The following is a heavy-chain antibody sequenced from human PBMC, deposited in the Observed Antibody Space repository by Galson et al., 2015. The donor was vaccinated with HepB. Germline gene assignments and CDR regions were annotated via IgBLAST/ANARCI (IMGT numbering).Heavy chain of an antibody. J-gene: IGHJ4*02. D-gene: IGHD3-22*01. V-gene: IGHV1-69*13. CDR3: ARHAVIKDDGFDY. CDR1: GGTFSSYA. Sequence: SVKASCKASGGTFSSYAISWVRQAPGQGLEWMGGIIPIFGTANYAQKFQGRVTITADESTSTAYMELSSLRSEDTAVDYCARHAVIKDDGFDYWGQGTLVTVSS. CDR2: IIPIFGTA.